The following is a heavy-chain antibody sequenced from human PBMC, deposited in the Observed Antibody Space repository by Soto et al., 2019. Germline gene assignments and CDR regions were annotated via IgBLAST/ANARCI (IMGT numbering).Heavy chain of an antibody. J-gene: IGHJ6*02. CDR3: ARSLYSSSWYQSGTSYYYYGVDV. D-gene: IGHD6-13*01. CDR2: IIAFSVIG. CDR1: GGTFGIYA. V-gene: IGHV1-69*12. Sequence: QVQLVQSGAEVKKPGSSVKVSCKASGGTFGIYAITWVRQAPGQGLEWMGGIIAFSVIGNYTQKLQGRVTITADETTNTAYKELSSLGSEDTAVYYCARSLYSSSWYQSGTSYYYYGVDVWGQGTTVTVSS.